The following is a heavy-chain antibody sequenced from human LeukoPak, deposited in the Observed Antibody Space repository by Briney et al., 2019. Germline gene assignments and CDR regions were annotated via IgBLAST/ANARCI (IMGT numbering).Heavy chain of an antibody. CDR1: GFTFSSYG. CDR2: ISRTSSTI. J-gene: IGHJ4*02. CDR3: ARHSRGDCFDY. Sequence: GGSLRLSCAASGFTFSSYGMTWVRQAPGKGLEWVSQISRTSSTIYYADSVKGRFTISRDNAKNSLYLQMNSLRAEDTAVYYCARHSRGDCFDYWGQGTLITVSS. D-gene: IGHD2-15*01. V-gene: IGHV3-48*01.